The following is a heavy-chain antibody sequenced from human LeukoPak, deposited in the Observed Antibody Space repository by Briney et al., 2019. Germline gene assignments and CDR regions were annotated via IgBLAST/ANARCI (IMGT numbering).Heavy chain of an antibody. D-gene: IGHD3-3*01. CDR2: ISYDGSDE. Sequence: GGSLRLSCAASGFTFSSYAMSWVRQAPGKGLEWVGVISYDGSDEYYTDSVKGRFTISRDNSKNTVYLQMNSLRADDTAVYYCARDFTPEWFDIHWGQGTQVTVS. CDR1: GFTFSSYA. V-gene: IGHV3-30*04. J-gene: IGHJ4*02. CDR3: ARDFTPEWFDIH.